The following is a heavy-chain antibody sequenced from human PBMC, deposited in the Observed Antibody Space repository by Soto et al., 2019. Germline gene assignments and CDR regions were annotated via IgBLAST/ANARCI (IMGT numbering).Heavy chain of an antibody. CDR2: IDARSNYI. CDR1: GFRFNSYS. Sequence: EVQLVESGGGLVKPGGSLRVSCEASGFRFNSYSMNWVRQAQQKGLEWVSLIDARSNYIYYADSVKGRFTISRDNARNSLYLQMDSLRVEDTAVYYCVRENEMAGATSAFEYWGQGTPVTVSS. CDR3: VRENEMAGATSAFEY. V-gene: IGHV3-21*02. D-gene: IGHD1-26*01. J-gene: IGHJ4*02.